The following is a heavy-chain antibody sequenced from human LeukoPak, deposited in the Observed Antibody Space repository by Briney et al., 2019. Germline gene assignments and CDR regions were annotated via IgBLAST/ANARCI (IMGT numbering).Heavy chain of an antibody. V-gene: IGHV3-30*04. J-gene: IGHJ4*02. CDR1: GFTFSTYS. CDR3: AKEDYVPFDY. CDR2: ISYDENNK. D-gene: IGHD4-17*01. Sequence: GGSLRLSCAASGFTFSTYSMHWVRQAPGKGLEWVAVISYDENNKHYADSVEGRFTISRDNSKNTLYLQMNSLRAEDTAVYYCAKEDYVPFDYWGQGTLVTVSS.